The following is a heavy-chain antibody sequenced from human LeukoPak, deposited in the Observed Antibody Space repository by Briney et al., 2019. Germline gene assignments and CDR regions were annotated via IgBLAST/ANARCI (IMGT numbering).Heavy chain of an antibody. V-gene: IGHV4-39*01. J-gene: IGHJ4*02. Sequence: IPSETLSLTCTVSGGSISSSSYYWGWIRQPPGKGLEWIGSIYYSGSTYYNPSLKSRVTISVDTSKNQFSLKLSSVTAAGTAVYYCARHGVSIAARPYYWGQGTLVTVSS. CDR1: GGSISSSSYY. D-gene: IGHD6-6*01. CDR3: ARHGVSIAARPYY. CDR2: IYYSGST.